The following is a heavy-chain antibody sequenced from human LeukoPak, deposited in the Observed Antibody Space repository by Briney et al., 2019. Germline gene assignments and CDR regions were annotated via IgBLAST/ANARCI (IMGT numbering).Heavy chain of an antibody. CDR2: IYHSGST. CDR3: ARHYYDSSGYDYGMDV. Sequence: SETLSLTCAVSGGSISSGGYSWSWIRQPPGKGLEWIGYIYHSGSTYYNPSLKSRVTISVDRSKNQFYLKLSSVTAADTAVYYCARHYYDSSGYDYGMDVWGQGTTVTVSS. CDR1: GGSISSGGYS. D-gene: IGHD3-22*01. J-gene: IGHJ6*02. V-gene: IGHV4-30-2*01.